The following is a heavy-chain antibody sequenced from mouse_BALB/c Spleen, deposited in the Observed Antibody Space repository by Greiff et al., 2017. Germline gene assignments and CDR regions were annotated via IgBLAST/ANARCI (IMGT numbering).Heavy chain of an antibody. V-gene: IGHV5-4*02. J-gene: IGHJ4*01. CDR1: GFTFSDYY. CDR2: ISDGGSYT. CDR3: ARYGYEGAMDD. Sequence: EVHLVESGGGLVKPGGSLKLSCAASGFTFSDYYMYWVRQTPEKRLEWVATISDGGSYTYYPDSVKGRFTISRDNAKNNLYLQMSSLKSEDTAMYYCARYGYEGAMDDWGQGTSVTVSS. D-gene: IGHD2-2*01.